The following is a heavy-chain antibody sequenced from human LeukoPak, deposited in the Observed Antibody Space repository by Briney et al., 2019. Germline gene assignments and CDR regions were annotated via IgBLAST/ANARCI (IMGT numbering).Heavy chain of an antibody. D-gene: IGHD2-2*01. J-gene: IGHJ6*03. Sequence: ASVKGSCKASGYTFTSYGISWVRQAPGQGLEWMGWISAYNGNTNYAQKLQGRVTMTTDTSTSTAYTELRSLRPDDTAVYYCASHSVPAADYYYYYMDVWGKGTTVTVSS. CDR2: ISAYNGNT. CDR1: GYTFTSYG. CDR3: ASHSVPAADYYYYYMDV. V-gene: IGHV1-18*01.